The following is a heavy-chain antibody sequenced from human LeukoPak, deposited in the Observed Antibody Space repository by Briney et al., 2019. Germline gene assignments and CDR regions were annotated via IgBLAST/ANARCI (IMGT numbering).Heavy chain of an antibody. J-gene: IGHJ5*02. D-gene: IGHD1-1*01. CDR1: GFTFSSYS. CDR3: ARSRGGTYWFDP. V-gene: IGHV3-21*01. Sequence: GGSLRLSCAASGFTFSSYSMNWVRQAPGKGLEWVSSIISISSYIYYADSVKGRFTISRDNAKNSLYLQMNSLRAEDTAVYYCARSRGGTYWFDPWGQGTLVTVSS. CDR2: IISISSYI.